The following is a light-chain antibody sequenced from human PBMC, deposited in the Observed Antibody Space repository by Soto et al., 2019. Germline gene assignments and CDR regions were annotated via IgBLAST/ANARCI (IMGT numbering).Light chain of an antibody. CDR3: QQRTNWPRSLT. Sequence: EIVLTQSPATLSLSPGERATLSCRASQSVSSYLAWYQQKPGQAPRLLSYDASNRATGIPARFSGSGSGTDFTLTISSLEPEDFAVYYCQQRTNWPRSLTFGGGPKVEIK. J-gene: IGKJ4*01. CDR1: QSVSSY. CDR2: DAS. V-gene: IGKV3-11*01.